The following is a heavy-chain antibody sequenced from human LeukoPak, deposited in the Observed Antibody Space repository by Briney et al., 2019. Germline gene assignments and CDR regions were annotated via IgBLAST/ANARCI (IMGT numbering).Heavy chain of an antibody. CDR1: GFTFSSYA. CDR2: ISGRGGST. J-gene: IGHJ4*02. D-gene: IGHD3-10*01. CDR3: AKVIGNTGDFDY. Sequence: GGSLRLSCAASGFTFSSYAMSWVRQAPGKGLEGVSAISGRGGSTYYADSVKGRFTISRDNSKNTLYLQMNSLRAEDTAVYYCAKVIGNTGDFDYWGQGTLVTVSS. V-gene: IGHV3-23*01.